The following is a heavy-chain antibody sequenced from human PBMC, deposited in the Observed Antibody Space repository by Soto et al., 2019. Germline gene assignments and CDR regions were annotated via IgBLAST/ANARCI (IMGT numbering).Heavy chain of an antibody. CDR1: GFTFSSYG. Sequence: GGSLRLSCAASGFTFSSYGMHWVRQAPGKGLEWVAVISYDGSNKYYADSVEGRFTISRDNSKNTLYLQMNSLRAEDTAVYYCAKPETDWGQGTLVTVSS. V-gene: IGHV3-30*18. J-gene: IGHJ4*02. CDR3: AKPETD. CDR2: ISYDGSNK.